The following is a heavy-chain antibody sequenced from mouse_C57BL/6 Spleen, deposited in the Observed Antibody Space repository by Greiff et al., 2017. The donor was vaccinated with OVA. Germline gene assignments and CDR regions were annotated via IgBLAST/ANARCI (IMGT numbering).Heavy chain of an antibody. V-gene: IGHV1-47*01. J-gene: IGHJ3*01. CDR2: FHPYKDDT. CDR1: GYTFTTYP. CDR3: ARGYGYDEGFAY. D-gene: IGHD2-2*01. Sequence: QVQLKESGAELVKPGASVKMSCKASGYTFTTYPIEWMKQNHGKSLEWIGNFHPYKDDTKYNEKFKGKATLTVEKSSSTVYLELSRLTSDDSAVYYCARGYGYDEGFAYWGQGTLVTVSA.